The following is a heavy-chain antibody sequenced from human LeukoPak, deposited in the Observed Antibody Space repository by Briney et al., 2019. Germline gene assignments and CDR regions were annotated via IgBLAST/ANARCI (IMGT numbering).Heavy chain of an antibody. V-gene: IGHV4-59*08. CDR2: IYYSGST. CDR3: SGSGSSWSDDAFDI. D-gene: IGHD6-13*01. CDR1: GGSISSYY. J-gene: IGHJ3*02. Sequence: SETLSLTCTVSGGSISSYYWSWIRQPPGKGLESIGYIYYSGSTNYNPSLKSRVTISVDTSKNQFSLKLSSVTAADTAVYYCSGSGSSWSDDAFDIWGLGTMVTVSS.